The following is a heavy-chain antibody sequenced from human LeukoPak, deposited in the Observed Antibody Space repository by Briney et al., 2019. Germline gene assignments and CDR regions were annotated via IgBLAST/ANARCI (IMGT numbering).Heavy chain of an antibody. CDR1: GFTFSSYS. Sequence: GGPLRLSCAASGFTFSSYSMNWVRQAPGKGLEWVSSISSSSSYIYYADSMKGRFTISRDNAKNSLYLQMNSLRAEDTAVYYCASGPYCSGGSCYIAEYFQHWGQGTLVTVSS. CDR2: ISSSSSYI. J-gene: IGHJ1*01. V-gene: IGHV3-21*01. D-gene: IGHD2-15*01. CDR3: ASGPYCSGGSCYIAEYFQH.